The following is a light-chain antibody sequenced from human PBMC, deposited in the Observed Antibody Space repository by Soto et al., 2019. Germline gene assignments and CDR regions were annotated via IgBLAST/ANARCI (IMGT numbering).Light chain of an antibody. CDR2: GAF. Sequence: DIQMTQSPSTLSGSVGDRVTITCRASQTIRNNLGWFQQKPGKAPQRLIYGAFNLQSGVPSRFSGSGSGTEFTLTISNLQPEDFATYFCLQHNSYPPTFGPGTKVDIK. CDR1: QTIRNN. CDR3: LQHNSYPPT. V-gene: IGKV1-17*02. J-gene: IGKJ1*01.